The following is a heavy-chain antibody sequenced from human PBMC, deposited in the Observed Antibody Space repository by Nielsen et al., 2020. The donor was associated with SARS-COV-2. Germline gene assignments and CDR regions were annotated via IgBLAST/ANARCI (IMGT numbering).Heavy chain of an antibody. CDR1: GFTFSNYA. D-gene: IGHD3-22*01. J-gene: IGHJ4*02. CDR3: AKDPNDSTGYYIFES. V-gene: IGHV3-23*01. Sequence: GESLKISCVASGFTFSNYAMSWVRQAPGKGLEWVSAMSVRGDSTYYADSVKGRFTISRDNSRNTLHLQMNSLRVEDAAVYYCAKDPNDSTGYYIFESWGQGTLVTVSS. CDR2: MSVRGDST.